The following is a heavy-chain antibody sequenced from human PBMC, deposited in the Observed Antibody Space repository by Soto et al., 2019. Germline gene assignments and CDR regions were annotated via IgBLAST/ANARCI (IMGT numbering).Heavy chain of an antibody. D-gene: IGHD3-10*01. J-gene: IGHJ3*02. Sequence: SETLSLTCTVSGGSINSGGYYRSWIRQPPGKGLEWIGYIYYSGSTNYNPSLKSRVTISVDTSKNQFSLKLSSVTAADTAVYYCARRYGGAFDIWGQGTMVTVSS. CDR3: ARRYGGAFDI. CDR1: GGSINSGGYY. CDR2: IYYSGST. V-gene: IGHV4-61*08.